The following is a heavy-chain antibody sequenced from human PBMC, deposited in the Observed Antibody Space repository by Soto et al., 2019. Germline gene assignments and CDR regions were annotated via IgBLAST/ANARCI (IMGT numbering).Heavy chain of an antibody. Sequence: QVQLQESGPGLVKPSQTLSLTCTVSGDSISSGGYYWSWIRQHPGKGLEWIGYIFYTGSTHYNPSLKSRLSISVDTSKNQFSLKPTSVTAADTAIYYCARDRVRRDNKPYGMDVWGQGTTVTVSS. D-gene: IGHD2-21*01. V-gene: IGHV4-31*03. CDR2: IFYTGST. CDR1: GDSISSGGYY. J-gene: IGHJ6*02. CDR3: ARDRVRRDNKPYGMDV.